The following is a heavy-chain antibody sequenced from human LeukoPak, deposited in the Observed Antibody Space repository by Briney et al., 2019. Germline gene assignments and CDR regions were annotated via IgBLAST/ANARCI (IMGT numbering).Heavy chain of an antibody. CDR1: GGSISSSSYY. Sequence: PSETLSLTCTVSGGSISSSSYYWVWIRQPPGKGLESVGCIYYSGSSYDNPALKSRVTISGDTSKNQYSLKLSSMTAADTAVYYCVSSKQQLATYYFDYWGQGTLVTVSS. V-gene: IGHV4-39*01. CDR2: IYYSGSS. J-gene: IGHJ4*02. D-gene: IGHD6-13*01. CDR3: VSSKQQLATYYFDY.